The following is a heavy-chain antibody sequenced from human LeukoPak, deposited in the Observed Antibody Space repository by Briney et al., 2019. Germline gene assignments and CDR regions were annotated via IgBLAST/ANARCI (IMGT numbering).Heavy chain of an antibody. Sequence: GGSLRLSCAASGFTFSSYGMHWVRQAPGKGLEWVAVISYDGSNKYYADSVKGRFTISRDNSKNTLYLQMNSLRAEDTAVYYCAKGPLFYGTYYYYMGVWGKGTTVTVSS. CDR3: AKGPLFYGTYYYYMGV. V-gene: IGHV3-30*18. D-gene: IGHD2/OR15-2a*01. J-gene: IGHJ6*03. CDR2: ISYDGSNK. CDR1: GFTFSSYG.